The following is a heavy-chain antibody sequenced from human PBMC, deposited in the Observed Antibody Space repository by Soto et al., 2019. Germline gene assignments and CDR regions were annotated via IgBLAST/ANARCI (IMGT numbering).Heavy chain of an antibody. CDR2: TYYRSKWSK. Sequence: SQTLSLTCVISGDSVSSNSVTWNWIRQSPSRGLEWLGRTYYRSKWSKDYAPSVKSRITINPDTSKNQFSLQVNSVTPEDTAVYYCERSRSEAGSPVDHWGQGTMVSVSS. J-gene: IGHJ4*02. CDR1: GDSVSSNSVT. V-gene: IGHV6-1*01. CDR3: ERSRSEAGSPVDH. D-gene: IGHD6-19*01.